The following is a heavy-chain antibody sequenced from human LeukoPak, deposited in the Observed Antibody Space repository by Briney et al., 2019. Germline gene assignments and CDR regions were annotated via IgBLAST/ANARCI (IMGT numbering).Heavy chain of an antibody. Sequence: GGSLRLSCAASGFTFSSYSMNWVRQAPGKGLEWVSSISSSSSYIYYADSVKGRFTISRDNAKNSLYLQMNSLRAEDTAVYYCVRLDDYVWGSYRYLDYWGQGTLVTVSS. V-gene: IGHV3-21*01. J-gene: IGHJ4*02. CDR3: VRLDDYVWGSYRYLDY. CDR1: GFTFSSYS. D-gene: IGHD3-16*02. CDR2: ISSSSSYI.